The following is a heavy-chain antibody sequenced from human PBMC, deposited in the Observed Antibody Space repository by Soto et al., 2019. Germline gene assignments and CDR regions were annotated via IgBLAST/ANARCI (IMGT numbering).Heavy chain of an antibody. Sequence: GESLKISCKGSGYSFTSYWISWVRQMPGKGLEWMGRIERSDCYTNYSPSCQGHVTISADKSISTAYLQWSSLKASDTAMYYCARWRHYYGMDVWGQGTTVTVSS. V-gene: IGHV5-10-1*01. CDR3: ARWRHYYGMDV. CDR2: IERSDCYT. CDR1: GYSFTSYW. J-gene: IGHJ6*02.